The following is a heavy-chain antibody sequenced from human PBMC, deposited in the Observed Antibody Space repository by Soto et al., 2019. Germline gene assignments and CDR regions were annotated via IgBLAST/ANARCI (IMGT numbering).Heavy chain of an antibody. D-gene: IGHD3-22*01. V-gene: IGHV1-69*13. CDR3: VRGWGYDSSDYYYAY. J-gene: IGHJ4*02. CDR1: GATFSHNA. CDR2: IIPIFGTA. Sequence: ASVKVSCKASGATFSHNAISWVLQAPGQGLEWMGGIIPIFGTANYAQKFKGRVTIAADESTTTAYMELSSLRSEDTAVYYCVRGWGYDSSDYYYAYWGQGTLVTVSS.